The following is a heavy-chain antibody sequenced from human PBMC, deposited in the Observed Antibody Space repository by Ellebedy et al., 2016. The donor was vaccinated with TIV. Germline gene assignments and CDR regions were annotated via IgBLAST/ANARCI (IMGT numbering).Heavy chain of an antibody. CDR2: INHRGAT. Sequence: SETLSPTXEVDIVSFSGYYWAWIRQPPGKGLEWIGDINHRGATQYISSLKSRATISLDTSKKQFSLNITSVTAADTAFYYCARGSMVRGLAGWGQGTLVTVSS. V-gene: IGHV4-34*01. CDR1: IVSFSGYY. D-gene: IGHD3-10*01. CDR3: ARGSMVRGLAG. J-gene: IGHJ4*02.